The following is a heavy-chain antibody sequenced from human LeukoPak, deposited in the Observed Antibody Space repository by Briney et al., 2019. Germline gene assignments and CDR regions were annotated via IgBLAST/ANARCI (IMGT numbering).Heavy chain of an antibody. CDR2: ISSCSIYI. D-gene: IGHD6-19*01. Sequence: GGSLRLSCAASGFTFSSYSINWVRQAPGKGLEWVSSISSCSIYIYYADSVKGRFTISRDNAKNSLYLQMNSLRAEDTAVYYCARDSRQWLAYYYYYYMDVWGKGTTVTVSS. J-gene: IGHJ6*03. CDR3: ARDSRQWLAYYYYYYMDV. CDR1: GFTFSSYS. V-gene: IGHV3-21*01.